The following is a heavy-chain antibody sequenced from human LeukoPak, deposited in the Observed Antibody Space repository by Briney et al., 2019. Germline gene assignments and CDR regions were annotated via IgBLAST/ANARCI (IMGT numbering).Heavy chain of an antibody. CDR1: GYSFTSYW. Sequence: GESLKISCKGSGYSFTSYWIGWVRQMPGKGLGWMGIIYPGDSDTRYSPSFQGQVTISADKSISTAYLQWSSLKASDTAMYYCARADCMAYYYDSSGYCNWFDPWGQGTLVTVSS. V-gene: IGHV5-51*01. J-gene: IGHJ5*02. CDR3: ARADCMAYYYDSSGYCNWFDP. D-gene: IGHD3-22*01. CDR2: IYPGDSDT.